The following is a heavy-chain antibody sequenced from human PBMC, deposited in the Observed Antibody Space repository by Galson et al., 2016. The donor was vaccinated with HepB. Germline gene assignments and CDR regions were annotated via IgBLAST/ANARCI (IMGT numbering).Heavy chain of an antibody. CDR2: ISGINGDT. Sequence: SLRLSCAASGFAFRNNAMSWVRQAPGKGPEWVSSISGINGDTNYADSVKGRFTISRDNLKNTLYLQMNFLRADDTAVFYCVKGFAGDYFDWWGQGTLVAVSS. D-gene: IGHD7-27*01. V-gene: IGHV3-23*01. J-gene: IGHJ4*02. CDR3: VKGFAGDYFDW. CDR1: GFAFRNNA.